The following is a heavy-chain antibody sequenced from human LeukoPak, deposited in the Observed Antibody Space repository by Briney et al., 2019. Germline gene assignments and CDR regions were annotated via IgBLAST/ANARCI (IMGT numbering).Heavy chain of an antibody. V-gene: IGHV5-51*01. CDR3: ARLETGSSPYYYYYYMDV. CDR2: IYPGDSDT. J-gene: IGHJ6*03. Sequence: GESLKISCKGSGYSFTSYWIGWVRQMPGKGLEWMGIIYPGDSDTRYSPSFQGQVTISADKSISTAYLQWSSLKASDTAMHYCARLETGSSPYYYYYYMDVWGKGTTVTVSS. CDR1: GYSFTSYW. D-gene: IGHD6-6*01.